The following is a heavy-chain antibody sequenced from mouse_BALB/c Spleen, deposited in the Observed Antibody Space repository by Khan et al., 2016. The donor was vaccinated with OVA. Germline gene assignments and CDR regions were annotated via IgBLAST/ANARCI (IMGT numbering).Heavy chain of an antibody. CDR1: GFSLTNYG. J-gene: IGHJ4*01. V-gene: IGHV2-2*01. Sequence: QVQLQQSGPGLVQPSQSLSITCTVSGFSLTNYGVHWIRQSPGRGLEWLGLIWSGGNTDYNAAFISRLTISKDNTKSQIFFKMNSLQADDTAIYYCAGKRGVHYNMDFWGQGISVTVSS. CDR3: AGKRGVHYNMDF. CDR2: IWSGGNT.